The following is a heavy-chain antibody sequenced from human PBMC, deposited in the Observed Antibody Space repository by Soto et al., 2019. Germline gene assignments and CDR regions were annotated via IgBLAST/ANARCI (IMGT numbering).Heavy chain of an antibody. CDR1: GFTFSSYE. CDR2: ISSSGSTI. D-gene: IGHD3-3*01. Sequence: SLGLSCAASGFTFSSYEMNWVRQAPGKGLEWVSYISSSGSTIYYADSVKGRFTISRDNAKNSLYLQMNSLRAEDTAVYYCARDLLDDFWSGPGGYYYGMDVWGQGTTVTVS. CDR3: ARDLLDDFWSGPGGYYYGMDV. V-gene: IGHV3-48*03. J-gene: IGHJ6*02.